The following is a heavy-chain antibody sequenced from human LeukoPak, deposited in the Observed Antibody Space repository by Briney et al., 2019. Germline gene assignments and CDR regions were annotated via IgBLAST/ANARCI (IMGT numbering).Heavy chain of an antibody. D-gene: IGHD1-1*01. Sequence: ASVKVSCKASGYTFIGYYMHWVRQARGQGLEWMGWINPNSGGTNYAQKFQGRVTMTRDTSISTAYMELSRLRSDDTAVYYCARVWPRAGTTLGYWGQGTLVTVSS. CDR2: INPNSGGT. V-gene: IGHV1-2*02. J-gene: IGHJ4*02. CDR1: GYTFIGYY. CDR3: ARVWPRAGTTLGY.